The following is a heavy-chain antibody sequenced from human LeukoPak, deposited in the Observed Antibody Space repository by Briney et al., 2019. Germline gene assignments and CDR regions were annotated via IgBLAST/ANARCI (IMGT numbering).Heavy chain of an antibody. CDR3: AKRRGLELLYYYYMDV. CDR2: ISGSGGST. D-gene: IGHD1-7*01. Sequence: PGGSLRLSCAASGFTFSSYAMTWVRQAPGKGLEWVSAISGSGGSTYYADSVKGRFTISRDNPKNTLFLQMNSLRAEDTAVYYCAKRRGLELLYYYYMDVWGKGTTVTVSS. J-gene: IGHJ6*03. CDR1: GFTFSSYA. V-gene: IGHV3-23*01.